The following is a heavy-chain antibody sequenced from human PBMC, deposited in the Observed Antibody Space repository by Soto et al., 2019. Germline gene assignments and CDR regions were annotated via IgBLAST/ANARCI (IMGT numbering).Heavy chain of an antibody. CDR1: GYTFTSYY. Sequence: ASVNVSFKASGYTFTSYYMHWVRQAPGQGLEWMGIINPSGGSTSYAQKFQGRVTMTRDTSTSTVYMELSSLRSEDTAVYYCASPITVVTADDYYHGMDVGGEWTTITVSS. CDR2: INPSGGST. J-gene: IGHJ6*02. V-gene: IGHV1-46*01. CDR3: ASPITVVTADDYYHGMDV. D-gene: IGHD2-15*01.